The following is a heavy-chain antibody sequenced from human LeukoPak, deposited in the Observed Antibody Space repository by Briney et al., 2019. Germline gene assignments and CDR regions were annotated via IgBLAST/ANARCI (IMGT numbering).Heavy chain of an antibody. CDR1: GYTFTDYY. V-gene: IGHV1-2*02. J-gene: IGHJ6*03. CDR2: INPNSGGT. CDR3: ARDRGRISDYYGSGRSLHYYMDV. Sequence: ASVKVSCKASGYTFTDYYMHWVRPVPGQELEWMGWINPNSGGTNYAQKFQGRVTMTRDTSISTAYMELSRLISDDTAVYYCARDRGRISDYYGSGRSLHYYMDVWGKGTTVTVSS. D-gene: IGHD3-10*01.